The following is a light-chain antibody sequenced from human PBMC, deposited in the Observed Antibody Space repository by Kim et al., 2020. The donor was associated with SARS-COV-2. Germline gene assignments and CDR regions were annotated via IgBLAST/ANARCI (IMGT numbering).Light chain of an antibody. CDR2: SNN. Sequence: QSALTQPPSASGTPGQRVTISCFGSSSNIGSNTVNWYQQIPGTAPQLLTYSNNQRPSGVPDRFSGSKSGTSASLAISGLQSEDEADYYCAAWDDSLNGWVFGGGTQLTVL. CDR3: AAWDDSLNGWV. CDR1: SSNIGSNT. J-gene: IGLJ3*02. V-gene: IGLV1-44*01.